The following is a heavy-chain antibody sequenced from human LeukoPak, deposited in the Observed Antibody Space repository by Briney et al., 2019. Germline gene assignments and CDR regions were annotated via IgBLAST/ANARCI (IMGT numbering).Heavy chain of an antibody. CDR2: ISGSGGST. Sequence: GGSLRLSCAASGCTFSSYAMSWVRQAPGKGLEWVSAISGSGGSTYYADSVKGRFTISRDNSKNTLYLQMNSLRAEDTAVYYCAKDVTYYYGSGSYWDYWGQGTLVTVSS. CDR3: AKDVTYYYGSGSYWDY. D-gene: IGHD3-10*01. CDR1: GCTFSSYA. V-gene: IGHV3-23*01. J-gene: IGHJ4*02.